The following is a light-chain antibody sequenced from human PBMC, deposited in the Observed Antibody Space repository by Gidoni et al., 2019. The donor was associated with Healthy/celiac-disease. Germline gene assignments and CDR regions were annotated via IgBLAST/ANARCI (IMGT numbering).Light chain of an antibody. Sequence: DIQMTQSPSSLAASVGDRANITCQASQDIRNYLNWYQQKPGKDPKLLIYDASNLETGVPSRFSGSGSGTDFTFTISSLQPEDIATYYCQQYDNLPLLFGQGTKLEIK. CDR2: DAS. V-gene: IGKV1-33*01. J-gene: IGKJ2*01. CDR3: QQYDNLPLL. CDR1: QDIRNY.